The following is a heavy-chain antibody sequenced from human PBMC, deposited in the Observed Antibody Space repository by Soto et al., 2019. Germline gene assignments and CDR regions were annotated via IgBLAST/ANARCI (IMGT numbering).Heavy chain of an antibody. CDR3: ARKMATRDAFDI. CDR2: IWYGGSNK. D-gene: IGHD5-12*01. V-gene: IGHV3-33*01. Sequence: LRLSCAASGFTFSSYGMHWVRQAPGKGLEWVAVIWYGGSNKYYADSVKGRFTISRDNSKNTLYLQMNSLRAEDTAVYYCARKMATRDAFDIWGQGTMVTVSS. CDR1: GFTFSSYG. J-gene: IGHJ3*02.